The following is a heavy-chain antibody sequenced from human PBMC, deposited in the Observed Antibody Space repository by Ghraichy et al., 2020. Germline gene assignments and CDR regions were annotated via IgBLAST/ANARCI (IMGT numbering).Heavy chain of an antibody. V-gene: IGHV3-23*01. CDR1: GFTFSSYA. D-gene: IGHD2-15*01. CDR3: AIASPRILLLAAGVPFDI. Sequence: GESLNISCAASGFTFSSYAMSWVRQAPGKGLEWVSVISGSGGSTYYADSVKGLFIISRDNSNNTLYLQMNSLRAETTAVYYCAIASPRILLLAAGVPFDIWGQGTIVTVSS. J-gene: IGHJ3*02. CDR2: ISGSGGST.